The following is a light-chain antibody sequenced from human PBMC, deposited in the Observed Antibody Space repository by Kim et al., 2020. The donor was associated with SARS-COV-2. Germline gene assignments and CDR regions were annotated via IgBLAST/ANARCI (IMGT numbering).Light chain of an antibody. V-gene: IGLV2-14*03. J-gene: IGLJ1*01. CDR3: CSYTSANTTG. CDR1: SSDVGGYNY. CDR2: DVS. Sequence: QSALTQPASVSGSPGQSITISCTGTSSDVGGYNYVSWYQQHPGKAPELMIYDVSNRPSGVSNRFSGSKSGNTASLTISGLQAEDEADYYCCSYTSANTTGVGTGTKVTVL.